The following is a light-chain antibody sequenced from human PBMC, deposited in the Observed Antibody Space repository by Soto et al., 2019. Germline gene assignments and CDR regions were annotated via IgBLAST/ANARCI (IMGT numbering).Light chain of an antibody. CDR2: GAS. Sequence: EIVLTQSPGTLSLSPGERATLSCRASQSVSSSYLAWYQQKPGQAPRLLIYGASSRATGIPDRFSGSGSGTDFTLTISRLEPEYFAVYYCQQYGSSPRGSFVPGTKADIK. V-gene: IGKV3-20*01. CDR1: QSVSSSY. CDR3: QQYGSSPRGS. J-gene: IGKJ3*01.